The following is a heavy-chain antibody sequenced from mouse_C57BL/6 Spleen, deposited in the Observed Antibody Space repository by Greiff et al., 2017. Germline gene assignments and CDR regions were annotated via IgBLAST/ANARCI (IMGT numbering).Heavy chain of an antibody. V-gene: IGHV1-81*01. D-gene: IGHD1-1*01. CDR2: IYPRSGNT. J-gene: IGHJ2*01. CDR3: ARYYYGSEDYFDY. CDR1: GYTFTSYG. Sequence: QVHVKQSGAELARPGASVKLSCKASGYTFTSYGISWVKQRTGQGLEWIGEIYPRSGNTYYNEKFKGKATLTADKSSSTAYMELRSLTSEDSAVYFCARYYYGSEDYFDYWGQGTTLTVSS.